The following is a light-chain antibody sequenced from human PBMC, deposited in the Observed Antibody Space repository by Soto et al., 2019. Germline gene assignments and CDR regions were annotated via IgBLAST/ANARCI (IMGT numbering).Light chain of an antibody. J-gene: IGKJ4*01. CDR1: QSVSSN. Sequence: EIAMTQSPATLSVCPWEIATLSCRASQSVSSNLAWYQQKPGQAPRLLIYGASTRAAGVPARFSGSGSGTEFTLTISSLQSEDCAIYYCQQYNTWPITFGGGTKVDIK. CDR3: QQYNTWPIT. V-gene: IGKV3-15*01. CDR2: GAS.